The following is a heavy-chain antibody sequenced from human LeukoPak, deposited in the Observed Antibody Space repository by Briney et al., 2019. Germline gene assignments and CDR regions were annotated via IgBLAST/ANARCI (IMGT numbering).Heavy chain of an antibody. CDR3: ARERY. V-gene: IGHV3-48*04. CDR1: GFTFSSYA. Sequence: PGGSLRLSCAASGFTFSSYAMTWVRQAPGKGLEWVSYISGSSSTIYYADSVKGRFTISRDNAKNSVYLHMNSLRAEDTAMYYCARERYWGQGTLVTVSS. CDR2: ISGSSSTI. J-gene: IGHJ4*02.